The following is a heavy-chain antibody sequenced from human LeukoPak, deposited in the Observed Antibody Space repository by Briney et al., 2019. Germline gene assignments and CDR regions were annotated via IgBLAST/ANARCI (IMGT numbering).Heavy chain of an antibody. D-gene: IGHD2-2*01. Sequence: ASVKVSCKASGYTFTGYYMHWVRQAPGQGLELMGWINPNSGGTNYAQKFQGRVTMTRDTSISTAYMELSRLRSDDTAVYYCARDGPCGSTSCSALDYWGQGTLVTVSS. CDR3: ARDGPCGSTSCSALDY. V-gene: IGHV1-2*02. J-gene: IGHJ4*02. CDR1: GYTFTGYY. CDR2: INPNSGGT.